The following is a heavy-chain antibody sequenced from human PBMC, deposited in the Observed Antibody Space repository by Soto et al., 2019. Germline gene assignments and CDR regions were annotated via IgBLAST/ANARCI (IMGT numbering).Heavy chain of an antibody. V-gene: IGHV3-30*18. CDR3: AKATYSGSSFSDY. Sequence: QVQLVESGGGVVQPGRSLRLSCAASGFSFSSYGLHWVRQAPGKGLEWVAAISYDGSNEYYADSVKGRFTISRDNSKNTLYLQMNSLRAEDTAVYYCAKATYSGSSFSDYWGQGTLVTVSS. D-gene: IGHD1-26*01. CDR2: ISYDGSNE. CDR1: GFSFSSYG. J-gene: IGHJ4*02.